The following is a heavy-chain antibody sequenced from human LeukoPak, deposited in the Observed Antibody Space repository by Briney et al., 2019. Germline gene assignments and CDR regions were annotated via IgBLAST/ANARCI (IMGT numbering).Heavy chain of an antibody. CDR3: AREARGYSSSWSLNWFDP. CDR2: IYHSGST. V-gene: IGHV4-38-2*02. D-gene: IGHD6-13*01. CDR1: GYSISSGYY. J-gene: IGHJ5*02. Sequence: PSETLSLTCTVSGYSISSGYYWGWIRQPPGKGLEWIGSIYHSGSTYYNPSLKSRVTISVDTSKNQFSLKLSSVTAADTAVYYCAREARGYSSSWSLNWFDPWGQGTLVTVSS.